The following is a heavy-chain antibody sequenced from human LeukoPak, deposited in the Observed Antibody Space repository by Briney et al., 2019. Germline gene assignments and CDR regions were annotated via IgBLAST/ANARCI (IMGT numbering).Heavy chain of an antibody. J-gene: IGHJ5*02. CDR2: IYYSGST. CDR3: ARHPPVDYCSSTSCPNWFDP. CDR1: GGSISSSSYY. V-gene: IGHV4-39*01. Sequence: SETLSLTCTVSGGSISSSSYYWGWLRQPPGKGLEWNGSIYYSGSTYYNPSLKSRVTISVGTSKNQFSLKLSSVTAADTAVYYCARHPPVDYCSSTSCPNWFDPWGQGTLVTVSS. D-gene: IGHD2-2*01.